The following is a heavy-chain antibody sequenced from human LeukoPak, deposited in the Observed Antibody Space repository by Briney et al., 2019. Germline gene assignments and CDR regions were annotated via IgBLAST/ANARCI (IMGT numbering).Heavy chain of an antibody. V-gene: IGHV3-21*01. D-gene: IGHD2-21*01. CDR3: ARDPLRLAYPKVFDY. CDR1: GFTVSSNY. J-gene: IGHJ4*02. CDR2: ISSSSSYI. Sequence: GGSLRLSCAASGFTVSSNYMSWVRQAPGKGLEWVSSISSSSSYIYYADSVKGRFTISRDNAKNSLYLQMNSLRAEDTAVYYCARDPLRLAYPKVFDYWGQGTLVTVSS.